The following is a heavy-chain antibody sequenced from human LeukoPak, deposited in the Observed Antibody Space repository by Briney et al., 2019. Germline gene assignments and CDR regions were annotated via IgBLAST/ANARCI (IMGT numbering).Heavy chain of an antibody. J-gene: IGHJ4*02. CDR2: ITASGDST. CDR3: AKWKFADVRKNYYGSGSYYGGFDY. D-gene: IGHD3-10*01. CDR1: GFPFSSYP. V-gene: IGHV3-23*01. Sequence: GGSLRLSCAGSGFPFSSYPISWVRQPPGKGLEWVSAITASGDSTYSADSVKGRFTISRDNSRNTLFLEMSSLRAEDTAVYYCAKWKFADVRKNYYGSGSYYGGFDYWGPGTLVTVSS.